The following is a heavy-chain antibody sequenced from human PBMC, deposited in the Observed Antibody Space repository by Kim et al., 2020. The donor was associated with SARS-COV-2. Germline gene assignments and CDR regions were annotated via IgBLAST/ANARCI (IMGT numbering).Heavy chain of an antibody. CDR2: IYSGGSST. D-gene: IGHD3-10*01. V-gene: IGHV3-23*03. J-gene: IGHJ4*02. CDR3: AKGDRGVRYFDY. CDR1: GFTFSSYA. Sequence: GGSLRLSCAASGFTFSSYAMSLVRQAPWKGLEWVSVIYSGGSSTYYADSVKGRFTISRDNSKNTLYLQMNSLIAEDTAVYYCAKGDRGVRYFDYWGQGTLITVSS.